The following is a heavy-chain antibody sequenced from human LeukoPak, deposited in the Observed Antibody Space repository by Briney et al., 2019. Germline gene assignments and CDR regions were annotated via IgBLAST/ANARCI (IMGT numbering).Heavy chain of an antibody. J-gene: IGHJ4*02. Sequence: PGGSLRLSCTASGFTFSDYAMTWVRQAPGKGLEWVGFIRNKANGGTADYAASVKGRFTISRDDSKTIAYLQMNSLKTEDTAVYYCTRYFGQFDCWGQGTLVTVSS. V-gene: IGHV3-49*04. CDR2: IRNKANGGTA. CDR1: GFTFSDYA. D-gene: IGHD2/OR15-2a*01. CDR3: TRYFGQFDC.